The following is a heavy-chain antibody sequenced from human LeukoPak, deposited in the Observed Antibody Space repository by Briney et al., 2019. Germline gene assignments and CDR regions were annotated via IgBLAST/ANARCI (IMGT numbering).Heavy chain of an antibody. J-gene: IGHJ4*02. CDR1: GFTLGDYA. D-gene: IGHD4-17*01. CDR3: TRDPLTTVTTGFVY. V-gene: IGHV3-49*04. Sequence: GGSLRLSCTASGFTLGDYAMSWVRQAPGKGLEWVGFIRSKAYGGTTEYAASVKGRFTISRDDSKSIAYLQMNSLKTEDTAVYYCTRDPLTTVTTGFVYWGQGTLVTVSS. CDR2: IRSKAYGGTT.